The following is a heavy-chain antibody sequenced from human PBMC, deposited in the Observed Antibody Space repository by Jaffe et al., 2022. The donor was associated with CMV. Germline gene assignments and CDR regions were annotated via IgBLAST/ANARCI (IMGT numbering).Heavy chain of an antibody. Sequence: EVQLVESGGGLVQPGGSLRLSCSASGFTFSSYAMHWVRQAPGKGLEYVSAISSNGGSTYYADSVKGRFTISRDNSKNTLYLQMSSLRAEDTAVYYCVKASIVGATYYYYYMDVWGKGTTVTVSS. V-gene: IGHV3-64D*06. CDR1: GFTFSSYA. J-gene: IGHJ6*03. CDR2: ISSNGGST. D-gene: IGHD1-26*01. CDR3: VKASIVGATYYYYYMDV.